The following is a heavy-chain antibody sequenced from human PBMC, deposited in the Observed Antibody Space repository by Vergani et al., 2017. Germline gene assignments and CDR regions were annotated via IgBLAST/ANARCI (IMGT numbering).Heavy chain of an antibody. V-gene: IGHV4-59*01. D-gene: IGHD4-17*01. Sequence: QVQLQESGPGLVKPSETLSLTCTVSGGSISSYYWSWIRQPPGKGLEWIGYIYYSGSTNYNPSLKSRVTISVDTSKNQFSLKLSSVTAADTAVYYCARGGDGDYGVDAFDLWGQGTMVTVSS. CDR2: IYYSGST. J-gene: IGHJ3*01. CDR1: GGSISSYY. CDR3: ARGGDGDYGVDAFDL.